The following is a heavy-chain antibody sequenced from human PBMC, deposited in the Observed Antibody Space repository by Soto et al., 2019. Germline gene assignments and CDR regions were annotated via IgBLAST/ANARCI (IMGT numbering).Heavy chain of an antibody. CDR3: ARDLLTGYGMDV. J-gene: IGHJ6*02. CDR1: GFTFSDHY. V-gene: IGHV3-72*01. Sequence: GGSLRLSCAASGFTFSDHYMDWVRKAPGKGLEWVGRARNKANSYTTEYAASVKGRFTISRDDSKNSLYLQMNSLKMEDTAVYYCARDLLTGYGMDVWGQGTTVTVSS. CDR2: ARNKANSYTT. D-gene: IGHD1-20*01.